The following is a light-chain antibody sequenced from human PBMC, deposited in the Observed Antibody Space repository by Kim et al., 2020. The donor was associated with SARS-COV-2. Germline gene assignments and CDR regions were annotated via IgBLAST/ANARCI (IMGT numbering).Light chain of an antibody. CDR2: EVS. CDR3: NSYAGSNNLV. V-gene: IGLV2-8*01. Sequence: GQSVTITCTGTSSDVGGYNYVSWYQQHPGKAPKIMIYEVSKRPSGVPDRFSGSKSGKTASLTVSGLQAEDEADYYCNSYAGSNNLVFGGGTQLTVL. CDR1: SSDVGGYNY. J-gene: IGLJ2*01.